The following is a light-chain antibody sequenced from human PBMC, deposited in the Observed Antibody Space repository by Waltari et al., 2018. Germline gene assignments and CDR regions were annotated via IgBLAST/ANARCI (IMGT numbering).Light chain of an antibody. CDR3: QNYNSAPWT. Sequence: DIQMTQSPSSLSASVGDRVTITCRASQGISNYLAWYQQKPGKAPKVLMYAASTFQSWVPSRFSGSGSGTEFTLTISNLQPEDVATYYCQNYNSAPWTFGQGTKVEIK. J-gene: IGKJ1*01. CDR1: QGISNY. V-gene: IGKV1-27*01. CDR2: AAS.